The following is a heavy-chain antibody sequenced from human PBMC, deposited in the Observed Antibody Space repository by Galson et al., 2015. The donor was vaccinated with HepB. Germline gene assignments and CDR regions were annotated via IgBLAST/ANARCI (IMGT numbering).Heavy chain of an antibody. CDR2: ISSSSSYI. Sequence: SLRLSCAASGFTFSSYSMNWVRQAPGKGLEWVSSISSSSSYIYYADSVKGRFTISRDNAKNSLYLQMNSLRAEDTAVYYCARTSPSFITKVGYFDYWGQGTLVTVSS. V-gene: IGHV3-21*01. D-gene: IGHD3-10*01. CDR1: GFTFSSYS. J-gene: IGHJ4*02. CDR3: ARTSPSFITKVGYFDY.